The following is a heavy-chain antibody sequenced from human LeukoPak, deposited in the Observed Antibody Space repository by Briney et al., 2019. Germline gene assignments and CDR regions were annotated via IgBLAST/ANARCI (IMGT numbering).Heavy chain of an antibody. D-gene: IGHD3-22*01. Sequence: GGSLRLSCAASGFTFSSSGMHWVRQAPGKGLEWVALIWYDGNDKYYADSVKGRFTISRDNSKNTLYLQMNSLRAEDTAVYYCAKGRARPTKVYYDSSGYYLGAFDIWGQGTMVTVSS. V-gene: IGHV3-30*02. CDR1: GFTFSSSG. CDR3: AKGRARPTKVYYDSSGYYLGAFDI. J-gene: IGHJ3*02. CDR2: IWYDGNDK.